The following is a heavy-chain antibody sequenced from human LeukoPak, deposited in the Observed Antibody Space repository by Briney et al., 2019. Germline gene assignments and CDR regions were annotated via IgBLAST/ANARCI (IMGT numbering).Heavy chain of an antibody. CDR3: ARDAPTVGVDS. V-gene: IGHV3-20*04. J-gene: IGHJ4*02. CDR2: INWNGGST. CDR1: GFIFDDYG. Sequence: GGSLRLSCAASGFIFDDYGMSWVRQAPGKGLEWVSGINWNGGSTGYAASVKGRFTISGDNAKNSLYLQMNSLRAEEDTALYYCARDAPTVGVDSWGQGTLVTVSS.